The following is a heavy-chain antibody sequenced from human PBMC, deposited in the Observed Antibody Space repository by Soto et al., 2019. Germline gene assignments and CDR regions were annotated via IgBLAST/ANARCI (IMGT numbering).Heavy chain of an antibody. CDR2: IYYSGST. CDR1: GGSISSYY. D-gene: IGHD6-13*01. J-gene: IGHJ1*01. Sequence: SETLSLTCTVSGGSISSYYWSWIRQPPGKGLEWIGYIYYSGSTNYNPSLKSRVTISVDTSKNQFSLKLSSVTAADTAVYYCASLIAAAGTIFQHWGQGTLVTVSS. V-gene: IGHV4-59*08. CDR3: ASLIAAAGTIFQH.